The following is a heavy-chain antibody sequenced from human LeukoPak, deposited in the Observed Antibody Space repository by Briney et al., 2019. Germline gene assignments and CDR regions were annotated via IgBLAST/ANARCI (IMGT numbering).Heavy chain of an antibody. V-gene: IGHV3-23*01. CDR1: GFTFSSYD. J-gene: IGHJ5*02. CDR3: ASTDSGSSWGWFDP. D-gene: IGHD1-26*01. Sequence: PGGSLRLSCAASGFTFSSYDMSWVRQAPGKGLEWVSVISGSGGSTYYADSVKGRFTISRDNAKNSLYLQMNSLRAEDTALYYCASTDSGSSWGWFDPWGQGTLVTVSS. CDR2: ISGSGGST.